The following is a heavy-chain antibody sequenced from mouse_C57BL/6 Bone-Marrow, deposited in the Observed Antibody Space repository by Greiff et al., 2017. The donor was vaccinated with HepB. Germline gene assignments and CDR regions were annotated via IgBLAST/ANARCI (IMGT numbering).Heavy chain of an antibody. D-gene: IGHD1-1*01. J-gene: IGHJ2*01. CDR2: ISNGGGST. Sequence: EVNVVESGGGLVQPGGSLKLSCAASGFTFSDYYMYWVRQTPEKRLEWVAYISNGGGSTYYPDTVKGRFTISRDNAKNTLYLQMSRLKSEDTAMYYCARQREEGYYGLDYWGQGTTLTVSS. CDR3: ARQREEGYYGLDY. CDR1: GFTFSDYY. V-gene: IGHV5-12*01.